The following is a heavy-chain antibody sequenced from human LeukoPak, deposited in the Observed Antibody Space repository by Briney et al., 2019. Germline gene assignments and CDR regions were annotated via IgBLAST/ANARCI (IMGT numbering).Heavy chain of an antibody. Sequence: SETLSLTCTVSGGSISSYYWSWIRQPPGKGLEWIGFIYYSGSTNYNPSLKSRVTISVDTSKNQFSLKLSSVTAADTAVYYCARASGYSSSWWSDYYYYMDVWGKGTTVTVSS. V-gene: IGHV4-59*12. CDR3: ARASGYSSSWWSDYYYYMDV. CDR2: IYYSGST. D-gene: IGHD6-13*01. J-gene: IGHJ6*03. CDR1: GGSISSYY.